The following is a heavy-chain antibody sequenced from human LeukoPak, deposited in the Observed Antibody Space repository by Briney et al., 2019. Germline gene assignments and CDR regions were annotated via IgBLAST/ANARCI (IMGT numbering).Heavy chain of an antibody. CDR3: ARVGITIFSYYYYGMDV. J-gene: IGHJ6*02. Sequence: ASVKVSCKASGYTFTSYAMNWVRQAPGPGLEWMGCINTNTGNPTYAQGFTGRFVFSLDTSVSTAYLQISNLKAEDTAVYYCARVGITIFSYYYYGMDVWGQGTTDTVSS. D-gene: IGHD3-9*01. V-gene: IGHV7-4-1*02. CDR2: INTNTGNP. CDR1: GYTFTSYA.